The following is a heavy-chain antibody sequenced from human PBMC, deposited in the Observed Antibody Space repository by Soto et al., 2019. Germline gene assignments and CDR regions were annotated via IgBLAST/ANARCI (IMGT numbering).Heavy chain of an antibody. CDR2: IIPIFGTA. V-gene: IGHV1-69*13. CDR1: GGTFSSYA. CDR3: AKVKAVWFGELFRSTEDAFDI. J-gene: IGHJ3*02. D-gene: IGHD3-10*01. Sequence: SVKVSCKASGGTFSSYAISWVRQAPGQGLEWMGGIIPIFGTANYAQKFQGRVTITADESKNTLYLQMNSLRAEDTAVYYCAKVKAVWFGELFRSTEDAFDIWGQGTMVTVSS.